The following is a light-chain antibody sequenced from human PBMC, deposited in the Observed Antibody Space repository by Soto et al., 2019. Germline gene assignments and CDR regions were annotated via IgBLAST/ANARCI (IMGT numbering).Light chain of an antibody. CDR1: NIGSKN. Sequence: SYELTQPLSVSVALGQTARITCGGNNIGSKNVHWYQQKPGQAPVLVIYRVSNRPSGIPERFSGYNSGNTATLTISRAQAGDEADYYCQVWDSSTARVFGGGTKLTVL. CDR2: RVS. CDR3: QVWDSSTARV. J-gene: IGLJ3*02. V-gene: IGLV3-9*01.